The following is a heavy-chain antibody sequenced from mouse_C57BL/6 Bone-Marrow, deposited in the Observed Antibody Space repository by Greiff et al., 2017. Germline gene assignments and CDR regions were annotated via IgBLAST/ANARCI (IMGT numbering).Heavy chain of an antibody. CDR2: IHPNSGST. J-gene: IGHJ2*01. V-gene: IGHV1-64*01. CDR3: ARKRKITTVVFDY. Sequence: QVQLQQPGAELVKPGASVKLSCTASGYTFTSYWMHWVKQRPGQGLEWIGMIHPNSGSTNYNEKFKSKATLTVDKSSSTAYMQLSSLTSEDAAVYYCARKRKITTVVFDYWGQGTTLTVSS. D-gene: IGHD1-1*01. CDR1: GYTFTSYW.